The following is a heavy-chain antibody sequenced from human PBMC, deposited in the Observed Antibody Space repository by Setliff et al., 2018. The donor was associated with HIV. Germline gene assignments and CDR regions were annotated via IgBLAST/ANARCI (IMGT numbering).Heavy chain of an antibody. V-gene: IGHV4-61*02. CDR1: GDSISSGSYY. CDR3: ARDGFWSGYIDY. CDR2: IYTSGST. Sequence: SETLSLTCTVSGDSISSGSYYWSWIRQPAGGGLEWIGRIYTSGSTNYNPSLKSRVTMSVDTSKNQFSLKLSSVTAADTAVYYCARDGFWSGYIDYWGQGTLVTVSS. J-gene: IGHJ4*02. D-gene: IGHD3-3*01.